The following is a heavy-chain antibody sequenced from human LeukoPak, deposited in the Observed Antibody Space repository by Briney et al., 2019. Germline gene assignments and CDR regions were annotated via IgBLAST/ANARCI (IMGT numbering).Heavy chain of an antibody. Sequence: SETLSLTCTVSGGSISSYYWSWIRQPPGKGREWVGYIYTSGSTNYNPSLTSRATISVDTSKNQFSLKLSSVTGADTAVYYCARYSSSSLYYYYYYMDVWGKGTTVTVSS. CDR2: IYTSGST. V-gene: IGHV4-4*09. D-gene: IGHD6-6*01. CDR1: GGSISSYY. J-gene: IGHJ6*03. CDR3: ARYSSSSLYYYYYYMDV.